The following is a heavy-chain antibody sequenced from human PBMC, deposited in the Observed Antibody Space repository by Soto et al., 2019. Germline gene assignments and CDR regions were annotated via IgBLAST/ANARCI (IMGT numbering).Heavy chain of an antibody. CDR1: GGSFSGYY. CDR3: ARVGRSSSFDY. D-gene: IGHD6-6*01. CDR2: INHSGST. J-gene: IGHJ4*02. Sequence: SETLSLPCAVYGGSFSGYYWSWIRQPPGKGLEWIGEINHSGSTNCNPSLKSRVTISVDTSKNQFSLKLSSVTAADTAVYYCARVGRSSSFDYWGQGTLVTVSS. V-gene: IGHV4-34*01.